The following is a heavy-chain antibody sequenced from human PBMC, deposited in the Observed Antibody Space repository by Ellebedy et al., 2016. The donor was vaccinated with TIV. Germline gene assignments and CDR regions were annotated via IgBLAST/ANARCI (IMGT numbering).Heavy chain of an antibody. Sequence: GGSLRLXXAASGFTFSSYWMSWVRQAPGKGLEWVANIKQDGSEKYYVDSVKGRFTISRDNAKNSLYLQMNSLRAEDTAVYYCARLNYGDYIPFDYWGQGTLVTVSS. CDR3: ARLNYGDYIPFDY. V-gene: IGHV3-7*04. CDR1: GFTFSSYW. D-gene: IGHD4-17*01. J-gene: IGHJ4*02. CDR2: IKQDGSEK.